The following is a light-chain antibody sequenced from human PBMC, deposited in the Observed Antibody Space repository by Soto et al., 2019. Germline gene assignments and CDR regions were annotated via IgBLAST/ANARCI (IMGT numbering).Light chain of an antibody. J-gene: IGKJ1*01. V-gene: IGKV3-15*01. CDR3: QKYNDWPRT. CDR2: GAS. Sequence: DTVITQPPGTLSVSPGERGTLSFSASQSVDSRLAWYQQKPGQAPRLLIYGASNRATGIPARFTGSGSGTEFTLTISSLQSEDFAFYYCQKYNDWPRTCGQGTTVAIK. CDR1: QSVDSR.